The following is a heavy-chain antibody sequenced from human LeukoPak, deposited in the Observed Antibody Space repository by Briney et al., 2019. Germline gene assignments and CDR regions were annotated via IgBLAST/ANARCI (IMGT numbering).Heavy chain of an antibody. CDR2: ISRSSSTI. J-gene: IGHJ4*02. Sequence: GGSLRLSCAASGFTFSTYSLNWVRQAPGKGLEWISYISRSSSTIYYADSVQGRFTISRDNAKNSLYLQMNSLRAEDTALYYCAKDRGRAVAGSEFDYWGQGTLVTVSS. D-gene: IGHD6-19*01. V-gene: IGHV3-48*01. CDR1: GFTFSTYS. CDR3: AKDRGRAVAGSEFDY.